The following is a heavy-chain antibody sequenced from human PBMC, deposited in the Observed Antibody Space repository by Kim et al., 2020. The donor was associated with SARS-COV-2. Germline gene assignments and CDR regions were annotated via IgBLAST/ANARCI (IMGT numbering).Heavy chain of an antibody. D-gene: IGHD3-22*01. J-gene: IGHJ3*02. CDR3: ARAVVHRYHDNSGYYIGAFDI. V-gene: IGHV4-59*13. CDR1: GGSISNYY. Sequence: SETLSLTCTVSGGSISNYYWNWIRQPPGKGLEWIGYVYYSGTTNYNPSLKSRVTTAVDTSKNQFSLKLSSVSAADTAVYYCARAVVHRYHDNSGYYIGAFDIWGQGTMVTVSS. CDR2: VYYSGTT.